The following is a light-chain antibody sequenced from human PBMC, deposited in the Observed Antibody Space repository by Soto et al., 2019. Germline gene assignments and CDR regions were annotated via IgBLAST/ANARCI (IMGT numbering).Light chain of an antibody. Sequence: EIVMTQSPATLSVSPGERATLSCRASQSVSGNLAWYQQKPGQAARLLFYGASTSATGIPARFSGSGSGTEFTLTISSLQSEDFAVYYCQQYNNWPPITFGEGTKLEIK. V-gene: IGKV3-15*01. CDR1: QSVSGN. J-gene: IGKJ2*01. CDR2: GAS. CDR3: QQYNNWPPIT.